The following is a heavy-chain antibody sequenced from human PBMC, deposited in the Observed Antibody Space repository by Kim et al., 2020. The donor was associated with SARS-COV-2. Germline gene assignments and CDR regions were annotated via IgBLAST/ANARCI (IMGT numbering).Heavy chain of an antibody. J-gene: IGHJ4*02. CDR1: GGTFSNYA. Sequence: SVKVSCKASGGTFSNYAISWVRQAPGQGLEWMGGIIPILGTASYAQRFQGRVTITADESTSTSYMELSSLRFEDTAVYFCTREVTDTTLWGYFDYWGQGTLVTVSS. CDR3: TREVTDTTLWGYFDY. CDR2: IIPILGTA. V-gene: IGHV1-69*13. D-gene: IGHD4-4*01.